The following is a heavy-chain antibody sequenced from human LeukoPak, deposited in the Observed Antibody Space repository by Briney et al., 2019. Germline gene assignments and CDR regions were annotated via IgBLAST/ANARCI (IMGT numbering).Heavy chain of an antibody. Sequence: SETLSLTCTVSGGSISSYYWSWIRQPPGKGLEWIGSIYYGGSTYYNPSLKSRVTISVDTSKNQFSLKGNSVTAADTAVYYCARDAGHQLSRRNYYAMDVWGQGTTVTVSS. V-gene: IGHV4-39*07. CDR2: IYYGGST. D-gene: IGHD2-2*01. CDR3: ARDAGHQLSRRNYYAMDV. J-gene: IGHJ6*02. CDR1: GGSISSYY.